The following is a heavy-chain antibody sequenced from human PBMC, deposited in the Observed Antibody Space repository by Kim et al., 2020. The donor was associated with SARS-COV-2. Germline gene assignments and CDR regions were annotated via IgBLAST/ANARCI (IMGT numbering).Heavy chain of an antibody. J-gene: IGHJ4*02. CDR3: AHRGMTTVTFDY. D-gene: IGHD4-17*01. V-gene: IGHV2-5*01. Sequence: HYRPPLKSRLTTTKDTSTNQVVLTMTNMDPVDTATYYCAHRGMTTVTFDYWGQGTLVTVSS.